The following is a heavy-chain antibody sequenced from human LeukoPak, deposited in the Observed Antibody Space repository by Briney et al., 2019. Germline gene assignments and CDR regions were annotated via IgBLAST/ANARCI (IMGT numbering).Heavy chain of an antibody. J-gene: IGHJ3*02. Sequence: KASQTLSLTCTVSGGSISSGGYYWSWIRQHPGKGLEWIGYIYYSGSTYYNPSLKSRVTISVDTSKNQFSLKLSSVTAADTAVYYCARDTVAFVDYYDSSGPPDIWGQGTMVTVSS. V-gene: IGHV4-31*03. CDR3: ARDTVAFVDYYDSSGPPDI. CDR1: GGSISSGGYY. CDR2: IYYSGST. D-gene: IGHD3-22*01.